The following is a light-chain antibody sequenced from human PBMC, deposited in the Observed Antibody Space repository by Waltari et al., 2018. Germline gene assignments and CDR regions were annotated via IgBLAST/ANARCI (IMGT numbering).Light chain of an antibody. CDR3: QQYNTWPPMT. CDR2: GAS. V-gene: IGKV3-15*01. J-gene: IGKJ5*01. CDR1: QSLSDN. Sequence: EIVMTQSPATLSVSPGERATLSCRASQSLSDNLAWYQQKPGQAPRLLIYGASTSATGIPARFSGSGSGTEFTLTIRSLQSEDFAIYDGQQYNTWPPMTFGQGTRVEIK.